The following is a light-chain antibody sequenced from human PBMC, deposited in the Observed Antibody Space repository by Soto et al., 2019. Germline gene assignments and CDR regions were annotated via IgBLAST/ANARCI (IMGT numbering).Light chain of an antibody. J-gene: IGLJ3*02. CDR2: DKT. CDR1: SSNIGNNF. Sequence: QSVLTQAPSVSAAPGQNVTISCSGRSSNIGNNFVSWFQQLPGTAPKLLIYDKTKRPSGIPERFSGSKSGTSATLAITGLQTGDEADYYCGAWDSSLRAWVFGGGTKVTVL. CDR3: GAWDSSLRAWV. V-gene: IGLV1-51*01.